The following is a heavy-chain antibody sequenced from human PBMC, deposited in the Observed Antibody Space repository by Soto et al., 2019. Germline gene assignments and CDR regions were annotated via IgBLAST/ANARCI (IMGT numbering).Heavy chain of an antibody. CDR1: GYTFTSYG. CDR2: ISAYNGNT. D-gene: IGHD2-21*01. V-gene: IGHV1-18*01. CDR3: ATLPPRVVVSVLPIPT. Sequence: ASVKVSCKASGYTFTSYGISWVRQAPGQGLEWMGWISAYNGNTNYAQKLQGRVTMTTDTSTSTAYMELRSLRSDDTAVYYCATLPPRVVVSVLPIPTWGQGTQVTVSS. J-gene: IGHJ4*02.